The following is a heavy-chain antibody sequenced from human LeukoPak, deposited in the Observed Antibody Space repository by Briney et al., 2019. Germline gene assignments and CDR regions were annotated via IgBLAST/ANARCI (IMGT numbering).Heavy chain of an antibody. Sequence: ASVKVSFKATSRISWVRQAPGQGLEWMGWIGTYGGDTYYAQKFQGRITVTTDTSTSTVYMELRNLRSDDTAVYYCASDLRNFYDDSGYNRDFDYWGQGTLVTVSS. D-gene: IGHD3-22*01. J-gene: IGHJ4*02. CDR3: ASDLRNFYDDSGYNRDFDY. CDR1: TSR. V-gene: IGHV1-18*01. CDR2: IGTYGGDT.